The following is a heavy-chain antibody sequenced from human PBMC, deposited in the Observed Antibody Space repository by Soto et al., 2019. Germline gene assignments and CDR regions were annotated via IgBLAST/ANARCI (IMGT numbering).Heavy chain of an antibody. CDR2: IYYSGST. Sequence: ETLSLTCTVSGGSISSYYWSWIRQPPGKGLEWIGYIYYSGSTYYNPSLQSRLTISVDTSKNQFSLRLSSVSAADTAVYYCARGHGGITVFGAPGHFDYWGQGTLVTVSS. D-gene: IGHD3-3*01. CDR3: ARGHGGITVFGAPGHFDY. V-gene: IGHV4-59*08. J-gene: IGHJ4*02. CDR1: GGSISSYY.